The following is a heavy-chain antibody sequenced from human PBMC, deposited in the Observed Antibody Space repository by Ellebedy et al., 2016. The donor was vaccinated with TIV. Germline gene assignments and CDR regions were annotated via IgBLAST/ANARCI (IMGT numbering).Heavy chain of an antibody. J-gene: IGHJ5*02. CDR2: ISSSGNFI. V-gene: IGHV3-21*01. Sequence: GESLKISCVASGFAFSSYNMNWVRQAPGKGLEWVSSISSSGNFIYYADSVQGRFTVSRDNAKNSMYLQMNSLRAEDAAVYYCTREFGSGSYPRFDPWGQGTPVTVSS. D-gene: IGHD3-10*01. CDR1: GFAFSSYN. CDR3: TREFGSGSYPRFDP.